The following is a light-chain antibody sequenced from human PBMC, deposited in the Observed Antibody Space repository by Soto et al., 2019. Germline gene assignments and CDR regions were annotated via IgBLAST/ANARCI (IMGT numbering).Light chain of an antibody. CDR1: QSVSSSY. J-gene: IGKJ4*01. Sequence: EIVLTQSPGTLSLSPGEKATLSCRASQSVSSSYLAWYQQKCGQAPRLLIYGAYSRAPGIPDKFSGTGSGTDFTLTISRLEPEDFAVYYCQQYGRSPLTFGGGTKVEIK. V-gene: IGKV3-20*01. CDR3: QQYGRSPLT. CDR2: GAY.